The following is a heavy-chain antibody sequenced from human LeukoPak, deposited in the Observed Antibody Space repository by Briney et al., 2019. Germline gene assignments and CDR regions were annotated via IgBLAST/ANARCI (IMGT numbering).Heavy chain of an antibody. CDR3: ARRGITIFGVALEDI. Sequence: ASVKASCKASGYTFTSYGISWVRQAPGQGLEWMGWISAYNGNTNYAQKLQGRVTMTTDTSTSTAYMELRSLRSDDTAVYYCARRGITIFGVALEDIWGQGTMVTVSS. J-gene: IGHJ3*02. D-gene: IGHD3-3*01. CDR1: GYTFTSYG. CDR2: ISAYNGNT. V-gene: IGHV1-18*01.